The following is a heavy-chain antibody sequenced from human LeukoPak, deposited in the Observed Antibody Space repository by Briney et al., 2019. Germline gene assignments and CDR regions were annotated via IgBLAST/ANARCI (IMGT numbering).Heavy chain of an antibody. CDR1: GFTFSSYA. CDR2: IFGSGAST. J-gene: IGHJ2*01. V-gene: IGHV3-23*01. CDR3: AKVRVVGDYNWFFDL. Sequence: GGSLRLSCAPSGFTFSSYAMSWVRQAPGKGLEWVSAIFGSGASTYYADSVKGRFTISRDNSKNTLHLQMNSLRAEDTAIYHCAKVRVVGDYNWFFDLWGRGTLVTVSS. D-gene: IGHD4-17*01.